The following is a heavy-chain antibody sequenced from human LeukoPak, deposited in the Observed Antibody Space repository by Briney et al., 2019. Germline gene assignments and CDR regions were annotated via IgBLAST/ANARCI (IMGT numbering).Heavy chain of an antibody. V-gene: IGHV4-61*02. CDR2: FYTSGGT. CDR3: ARGGFSGYDMV. Sequence: SQTLSLTCTVSGGSISTGSYYWSWIRQPAGKGLEWIGRFYTSGGTSYNPSLKSRVSISRDTSKNQFSLRLSSVTAADTAVYYCARGGFSGYDMVWGQGTLVTVSS. D-gene: IGHD5-12*01. CDR1: GGSISTGSYY. J-gene: IGHJ4*02.